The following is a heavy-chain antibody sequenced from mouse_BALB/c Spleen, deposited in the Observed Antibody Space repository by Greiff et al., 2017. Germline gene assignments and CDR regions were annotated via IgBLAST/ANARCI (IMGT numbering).Heavy chain of an antibody. D-gene: IGHD1-1*01. CDR2: IWSGGST. V-gene: IGHV2-2*02. CDR1: GFSLTSYG. Sequence: VKLVESGPGLVQPSQSLSITCTVSGFSLTSYGVHWVRQSPGKGLEWLGVIWSGGSTDYNAAFISRLSISKDNSKSQVFFKMNSLQANDTAIYYCARNHYYYGSSYPWFAYWGQGTLVTVSA. J-gene: IGHJ3*01. CDR3: ARNHYYYGSSYPWFAY.